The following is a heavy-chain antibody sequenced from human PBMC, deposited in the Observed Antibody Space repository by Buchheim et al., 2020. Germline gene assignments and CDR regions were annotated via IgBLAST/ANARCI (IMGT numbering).Heavy chain of an antibody. Sequence: ELQLVESGGGLVQPGGSLRLSCAASGFSFSSYWMSWIRQAPGKGLEWVANIKIDGSEKYYVDSVKGRFTISRDDAKNSLFLQMNSLRVEDTAIYYCARGGWWPDYWGQGTL. CDR2: IKIDGSEK. V-gene: IGHV3-7*01. J-gene: IGHJ4*02. CDR1: GFSFSSYW. CDR3: ARGGWWPDY. D-gene: IGHD2-15*01.